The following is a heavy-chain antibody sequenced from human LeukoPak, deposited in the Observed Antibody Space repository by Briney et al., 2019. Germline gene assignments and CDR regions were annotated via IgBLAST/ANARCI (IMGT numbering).Heavy chain of an antibody. CDR1: GGSISSSNW. CDR3: ARVLTSISSGSYDAFDI. CDR2: IYHSGST. Sequence: SGTLSLTCAVSGGSISSSNWWSWVRQPPGKGLEWIGEIYHSGSTNYNPSLKSRVTISVDKSKNQFSLKLSSVTAADTAVYYCARVLTSISSGSYDAFDIWGQGTMVTVSS. V-gene: IGHV4-4*02. D-gene: IGHD1-26*01. J-gene: IGHJ3*02.